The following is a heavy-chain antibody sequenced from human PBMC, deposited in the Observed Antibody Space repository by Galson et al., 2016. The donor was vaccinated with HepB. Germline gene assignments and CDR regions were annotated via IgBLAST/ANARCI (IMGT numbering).Heavy chain of an antibody. Sequence: SETLSLTCTVSGGSVSGYYWSWIRQSPEKGLEWIGYIYSSGSTNYNPSHGSRVIISVDPSKNQFSLKLTSVTAADTAVSFCARGGRWLGDHIWGQGTLVTVSS. CDR2: IYSSGST. V-gene: IGHV4-59*02. D-gene: IGHD3-10*01. CDR1: GGSVSGYY. J-gene: IGHJ4*02. CDR3: ARGGRWLGDHI.